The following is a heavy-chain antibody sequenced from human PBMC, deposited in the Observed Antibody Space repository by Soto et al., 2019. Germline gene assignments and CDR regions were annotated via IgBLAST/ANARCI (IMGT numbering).Heavy chain of an antibody. CDR2: ISSSGDNI. V-gene: IGHV3-23*01. Sequence: PGGSLRLSCAASGFTFSSHAVNWLRQAPGKGLEWVSSISSSGDNINYADSVKGRFTISRDNSKSTLSLLMNSLRAEDTAVYYCAKVVYGDHYYFDHWGQGTPVTVSS. J-gene: IGHJ4*02. CDR3: AKVVYGDHYYFDH. CDR1: GFTFSSHA. D-gene: IGHD4-17*01.